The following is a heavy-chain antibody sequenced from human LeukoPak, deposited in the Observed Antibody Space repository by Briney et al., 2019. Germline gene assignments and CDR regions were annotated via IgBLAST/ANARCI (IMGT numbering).Heavy chain of an antibody. V-gene: IGHV3-33*06. CDR3: AKGITIFGVVPGGMDV. CDR1: GFTFSSYG. CDR2: IWYDGSNK. D-gene: IGHD3-3*01. J-gene: IGHJ6*02. Sequence: GGSLRLSCAASGFTFSSYGMHWVRQAPGKGLEWVAVIWYDGSNKYYADSVKGRFTISRDNSKNTLYLQMNSLRAEDTAVYYCAKGITIFGVVPGGMDVWGQGTTVTVSS.